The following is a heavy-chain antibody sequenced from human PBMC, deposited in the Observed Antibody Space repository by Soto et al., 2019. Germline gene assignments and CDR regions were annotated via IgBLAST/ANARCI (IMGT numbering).Heavy chain of an antibody. CDR2: IIPIFGTA. V-gene: IGHV1-69*13. CDR3: ARSGRYYYDSSGYYFSFDY. Sequence: SVQVSCKASGGTFSSYAISWVRQAPGQGLEWMGGIIPIFGTANYAQKFQGRVTITADESTSTAYMELSSLRSEDTAVYYCARSGRYYYDSSGYYFSFDYWGQGTLVTVSS. J-gene: IGHJ4*02. CDR1: GGTFSSYA. D-gene: IGHD3-22*01.